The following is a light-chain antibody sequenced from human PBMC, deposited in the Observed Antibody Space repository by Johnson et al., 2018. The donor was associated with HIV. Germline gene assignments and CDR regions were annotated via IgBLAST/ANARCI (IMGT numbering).Light chain of an antibody. CDR2: EKN. CDR1: SSNVGNNY. V-gene: IGLV1-51*02. CDR3: GTWDSSLSAHYV. J-gene: IGLJ1*01. Sequence: HSVLTQPPSVSAAPGQKVTISCSGTSSNVGNNYVSWYQQFPGTAPKLLIYEKNKRPSGIPDRFSASKSGTSATLAITVLQTGDEADYYCGTWDSSLSAHYVFGTGTKVTVL.